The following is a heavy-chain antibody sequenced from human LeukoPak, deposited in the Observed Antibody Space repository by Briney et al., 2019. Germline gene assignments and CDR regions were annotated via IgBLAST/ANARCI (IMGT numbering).Heavy chain of an antibody. CDR1: GYPFSSYG. J-gene: IGHJ4*02. V-gene: IGHV1-18*01. CDR2: ISAYNGNT. Sequence: GAPVKGPFKASGYPFSSYGISWGRPAPGQGLAWMGWISAYNGNTNYAQKLQGRVTMTTDTSTSTAYMELRSLRSDDTAVYYCARALATVTTFLYWGQGSLVTVSS. CDR3: ARALATVTTFLY. D-gene: IGHD4-17*01.